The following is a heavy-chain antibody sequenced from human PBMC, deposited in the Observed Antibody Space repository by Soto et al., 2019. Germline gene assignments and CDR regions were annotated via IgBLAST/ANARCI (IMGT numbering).Heavy chain of an antibody. CDR2: ISGSGSST. Sequence: EVQLLESGGGLAQPGGSLRLSCAASGFTFSIYAMSWVRQAPGKGLEWVSTISGSGSSTYYADSVKGRFTISRDNSKDTLYLQMNSLRAEDTAVYYCAKNHHSSDFDPWGQGTLVTVSS. V-gene: IGHV3-23*01. D-gene: IGHD2-2*01. CDR1: GFTFSIYA. J-gene: IGHJ5*02. CDR3: AKNHHSSDFDP.